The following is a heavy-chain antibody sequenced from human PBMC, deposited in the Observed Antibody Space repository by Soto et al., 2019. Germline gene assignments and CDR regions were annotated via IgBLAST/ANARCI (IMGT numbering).Heavy chain of an antibody. CDR3: ARGDSSSPRWGYFQH. Sequence: ASVKVSCKASGYTFTSYDINWVRQATGQGLEWMGWMNPNSGNTGYAQKFQGRVTITADESMSTAYMELSSLRSEDTAVYYCARGDSSSPRWGYFQHWGQGTLVTVSS. CDR1: GYTFTSYD. CDR2: MNPNSGNT. J-gene: IGHJ1*01. V-gene: IGHV1-8*01. D-gene: IGHD6-13*01.